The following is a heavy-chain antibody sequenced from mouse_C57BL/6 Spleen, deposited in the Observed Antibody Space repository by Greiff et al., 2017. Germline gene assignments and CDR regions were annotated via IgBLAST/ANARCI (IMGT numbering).Heavy chain of an antibody. J-gene: IGHJ4*01. Sequence: VQLQQPGAELVMPGASVKLSCKASGYTFTSYWMHWVKQRPGQGLEWIGEIDPSDSYTNYNQKFKGKSTLTVDKSSSTAYMQLSSLTSEDSAVYYCARDDGYYVSAMDYWGQGTSVTVSS. CDR1: GYTFTSYW. CDR2: IDPSDSYT. V-gene: IGHV1-69*01. D-gene: IGHD2-3*01. CDR3: ARDDGYYVSAMDY.